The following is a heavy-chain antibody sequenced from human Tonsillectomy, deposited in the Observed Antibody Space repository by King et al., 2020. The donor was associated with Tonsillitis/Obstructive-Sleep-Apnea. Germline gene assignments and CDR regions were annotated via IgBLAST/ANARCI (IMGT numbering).Heavy chain of an antibody. J-gene: IGHJ5*02. CDR3: AKHDNRGYFWFDP. D-gene: IGHD6-25*01. Sequence: VQLVESGAEVKKPGESLKISCKGSGYSFTSHWISWVRQMPGKGLEWMGRIDPSDSYTNYSPSFQGHVTISADKSISTAYLQWSSLKASDTAMYYCAKHDNRGYFWFDPWGQGTLVTVSS. CDR1: GYSFTSHW. V-gene: IGHV5-10-1*03. CDR2: IDPSDSYT.